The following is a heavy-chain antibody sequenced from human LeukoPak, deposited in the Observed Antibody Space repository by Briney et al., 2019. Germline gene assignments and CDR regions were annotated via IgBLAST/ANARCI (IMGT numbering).Heavy chain of an antibody. Sequence: SETLSLTCTVSGGSISSGSYYWTWIRQPAGKGLEWIGRIYSSGSANYNPSLKSRVTISVDTSKNQFSLSLGSVTAADTAVYYCARDSGSYQYLDYWGQGALVTVSS. D-gene: IGHD1-26*01. CDR1: GGSISSGSYY. V-gene: IGHV4-61*02. CDR2: IYSSGSA. J-gene: IGHJ4*02. CDR3: ARDSGSYQYLDY.